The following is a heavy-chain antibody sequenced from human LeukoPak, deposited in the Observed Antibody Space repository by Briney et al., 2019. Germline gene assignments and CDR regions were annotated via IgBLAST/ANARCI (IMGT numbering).Heavy chain of an antibody. Sequence: PSETLSLTCAVSGGSISSSNWWSWVRQPPGKGLEWIGEIYHIGSTNYNPSLESRVTISVDKSKNKFSLKLSSVTAADTAVYYGARGWFGELEPGFWFDRWGQGTLVTVSS. V-gene: IGHV4-4*02. CDR1: GGSISSSNW. D-gene: IGHD3-10*01. CDR3: ARGWFGELEPGFWFDR. CDR2: IYHIGST. J-gene: IGHJ5*02.